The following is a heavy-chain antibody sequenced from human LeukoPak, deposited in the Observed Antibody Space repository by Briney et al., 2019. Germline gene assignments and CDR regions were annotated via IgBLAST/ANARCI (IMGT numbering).Heavy chain of an antibody. Sequence: SETLSLTCAVYGGSFRGYYWSWIRQPPGKGLEWIGEINHSGNTNYNPSLKSRVTISVDTSKNQFSLKLSSVTAADTAVYYCARGSSSSGWYRPPSYDFDYWGQGTLVTVSS. J-gene: IGHJ4*02. CDR1: GGSFRGYY. CDR2: INHSGNT. V-gene: IGHV4-34*01. CDR3: ARGSSSSGWYRPPSYDFDY. D-gene: IGHD6-19*01.